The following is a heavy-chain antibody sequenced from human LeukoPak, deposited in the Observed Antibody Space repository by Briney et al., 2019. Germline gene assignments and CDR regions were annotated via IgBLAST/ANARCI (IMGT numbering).Heavy chain of an antibody. CDR2: TSAYNGNT. CDR3: ARDPLYCSGGSCYAVSYYYYGMDV. D-gene: IGHD2-15*01. J-gene: IGHJ6*04. V-gene: IGHV1-18*04. Sequence: ASVKVSCKASGYTFTSYGISWVRQAPGQGLEWMGWTSAYNGNTNYAQKLQGRVTMTTDTSTSTAYMELRGLRSDDTAVYYCARDPLYCSGGSCYAVSYYYYGMDVWGKGTTVTVSS. CDR1: GYTFTSYG.